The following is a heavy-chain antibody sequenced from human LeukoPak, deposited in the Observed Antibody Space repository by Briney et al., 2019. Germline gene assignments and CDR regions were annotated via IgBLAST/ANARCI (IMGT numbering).Heavy chain of an antibody. D-gene: IGHD2-15*01. CDR2: IHYSGNT. J-gene: IGHJ4*02. V-gene: IGHV4-39*07. Sequence: SETLSLTCTVSGGSITSRTYYWGWIRQPPGKGLEWIGSIHYSGNTYYSPFLKSRVTISVDTSKNQFSLMLRSVTAADTAVYYCTRVECTDGSCYTFDYWGPGTLVIVSS. CDR3: TRVECTDGSCYTFDY. CDR1: GGSITSRTYY.